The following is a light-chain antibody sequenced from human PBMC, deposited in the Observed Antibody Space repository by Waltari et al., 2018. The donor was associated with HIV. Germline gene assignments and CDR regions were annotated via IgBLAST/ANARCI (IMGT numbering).Light chain of an antibody. CDR3: QVWDNTSDHWV. CDR1: TIRAIT. CDR2: ADS. Sequence: YVLTQPPSVSVAPGTTASITCSGHTIRAITVHWYQHKPGQAPVLVIFADSVRPSGIPERISASNSANTATLTISRVEAGDEADYFCQVWDNTSDHWVFGGGTRLTVL. J-gene: IGLJ3*02. V-gene: IGLV3-21*04.